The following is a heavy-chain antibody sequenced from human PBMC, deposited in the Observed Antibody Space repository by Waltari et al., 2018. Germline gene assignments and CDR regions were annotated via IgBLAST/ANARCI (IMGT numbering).Heavy chain of an antibody. D-gene: IGHD6-13*01. Sequence: QVQLQESGPGLVKPSETLSLTCTVSGGSISSHYWSWIRQPPGKGLEWIGYIYYSGSTNYNPSLKSRVTISVDTSKNQFSLKLSSVTAADTAVYYCARGTVHSSSWYVDYWGQGTLVTVSS. V-gene: IGHV4-59*11. CDR3: ARGTVHSSSWYVDY. CDR1: GGSISSHY. CDR2: IYYSGST. J-gene: IGHJ4*02.